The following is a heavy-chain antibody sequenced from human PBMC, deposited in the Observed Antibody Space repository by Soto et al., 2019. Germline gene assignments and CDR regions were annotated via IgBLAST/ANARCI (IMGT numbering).Heavy chain of an antibody. CDR2: IYYSGST. CDR3: ARHADVAKDYFDY. V-gene: IGHV4-59*08. Sequence: SETLSLTCTVSGGSISRYYWSLIRQPPGKGLEWIGYIYYSGSTNYNPSLKSRVTISVDTSKNQFSLKLSSVTAADTAVYYCARHADVAKDYFDYWGQGTLVTVSS. J-gene: IGHJ4*02. CDR1: GGSISRYY.